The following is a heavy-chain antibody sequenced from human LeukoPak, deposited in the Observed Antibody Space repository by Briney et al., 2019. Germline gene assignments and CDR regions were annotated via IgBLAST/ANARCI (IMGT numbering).Heavy chain of an antibody. V-gene: IGHV5-51*01. CDR1: GXNFATSC. CDR3: ARANGYRFDS. D-gene: IGHD5-18*01. CDR2: IYPSDSDT. Sequence: GESLKISCQGSGXNFATSCIGWVRQMPGKGLEWMGVIYPSDSDTRYSPSFQGQVTISADKSISTAYLQWGSLKASDTAMYYCARANGYRFDSWGQGTLVIVSS. J-gene: IGHJ4*02.